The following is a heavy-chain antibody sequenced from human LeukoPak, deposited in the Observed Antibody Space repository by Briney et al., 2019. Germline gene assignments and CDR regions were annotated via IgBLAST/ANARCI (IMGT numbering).Heavy chain of an antibody. Sequence: GASVKVSCKASGYTFTNYGISWVRQAPGQRLEWMGWINAGNGNTKYSQKFQGRVTITRNTSISTAYMELSSLRSEDTAVYYCARGGGSYHNWFDPWGRGTLVTVSS. CDR1: GYTFTNYG. V-gene: IGHV1-8*03. J-gene: IGHJ5*02. CDR2: INAGNGNT. D-gene: IGHD1-26*01. CDR3: ARGGGSYHNWFDP.